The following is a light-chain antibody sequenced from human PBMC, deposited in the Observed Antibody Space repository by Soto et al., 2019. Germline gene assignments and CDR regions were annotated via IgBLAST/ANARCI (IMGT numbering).Light chain of an antibody. CDR3: QQYVSSPFT. V-gene: IGKV3-20*01. CDR1: QSVSSNF. J-gene: IGKJ3*01. CDR2: RAS. Sequence: EIVLTQSPGTLSLSPGERATFSCRASQSVSSNFVAWFQQKPGQVPRLLIYRASNRATGIPDRFSGSGSGTDFTLTINRLEPVDFAVYYCQQYVSSPFTFGPGTKVDI.